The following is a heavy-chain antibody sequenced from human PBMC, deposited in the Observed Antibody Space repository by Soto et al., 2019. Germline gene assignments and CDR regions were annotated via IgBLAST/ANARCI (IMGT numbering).Heavy chain of an antibody. D-gene: IGHD2-2*01. CDR2: MYYSGST. V-gene: IGHV4-31*03. J-gene: IGHJ6*02. CDR1: GGSISSGGYY. CDR3: AREGYCSSTSCNPYYYYYGMDV. Sequence: QVQLQESGPGLVKPSQTLSLTCTVSGGSISSGGYYWSWIRQHPGKGLEWIGYMYYSGSTYYNPSLKSRVTISVDTSKNQFSLKLSSVTAADTAVYYCAREGYCSSTSCNPYYYYYGMDVWGQGTTVTVSS.